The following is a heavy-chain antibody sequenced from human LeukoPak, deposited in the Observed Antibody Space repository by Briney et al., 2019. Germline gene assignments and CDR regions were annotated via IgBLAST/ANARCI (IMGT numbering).Heavy chain of an antibody. CDR3: ASSLPPPPEYDYGDYDHEHDAFDI. J-gene: IGHJ3*02. CDR2: ISSSSSYI. Sequence: PGGSLRLSCAASGFTFSSYSMNWVRQAPGKGLEWVSSISSSSSYIYYADSVKGRFTIPRDNAKNSLYLQMNSLRAEDTAVYYCASSLPPPPEYDYGDYDHEHDAFDIWGQGTMVTVSS. CDR1: GFTFSSYS. V-gene: IGHV3-21*01. D-gene: IGHD4-17*01.